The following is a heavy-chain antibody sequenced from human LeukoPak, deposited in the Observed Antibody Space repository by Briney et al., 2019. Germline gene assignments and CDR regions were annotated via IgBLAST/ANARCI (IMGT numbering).Heavy chain of an antibody. Sequence: PGGSLRLSCAASGFTFSEYYVTWIRQAPGKGLEWVSYISSSGRTIYYADSVQGRFTISRDNAKNSLYLQMNSLRAEDTAVYYCARDPTQLWSFDYWGQGTLVTVSS. CDR1: GFTFSEYY. V-gene: IGHV3-11*01. D-gene: IGHD5-18*01. CDR3: ARDPTQLWSFDY. J-gene: IGHJ4*02. CDR2: ISSSGRTI.